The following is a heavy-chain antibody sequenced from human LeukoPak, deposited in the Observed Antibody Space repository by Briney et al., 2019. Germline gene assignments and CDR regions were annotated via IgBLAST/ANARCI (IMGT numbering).Heavy chain of an antibody. Sequence: ASVKVSCKASGYTLSTYGMHWVRQAPGQRLEWMGWITAGNGNTKYSQKFQGRVTITRDTSASTAYMELSSLRSEDTAVYYCAREAPICTNADCRTGFDYWAREPWSPSPQ. D-gene: IGHD2-8*01. J-gene: IGHJ4*02. V-gene: IGHV1-3*01. CDR3: AREAPICTNADCRTGFDY. CDR2: ITAGNGNT. CDR1: GYTLSTYG.